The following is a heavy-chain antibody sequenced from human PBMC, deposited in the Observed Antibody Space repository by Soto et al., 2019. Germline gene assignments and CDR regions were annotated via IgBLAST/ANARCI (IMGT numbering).Heavy chain of an antibody. V-gene: IGHV1-2*02. Sequence: ASVKVSCKASGYTFTGYFMHWVRQAPGQGLEWMGWINPNSGATKYAQKFQGRVTLSRDTSIRTAYMELSGLKSDDTAVYYCARGGGTILAPLPWGQGTLVTVSS. D-gene: IGHD3-3*01. CDR3: ARGGGTILAPLP. CDR2: INPNSGAT. J-gene: IGHJ5*02. CDR1: GYTFTGYF.